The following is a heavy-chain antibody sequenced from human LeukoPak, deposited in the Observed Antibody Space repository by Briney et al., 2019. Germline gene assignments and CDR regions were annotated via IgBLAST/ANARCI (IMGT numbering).Heavy chain of an antibody. J-gene: IGHJ4*02. CDR1: GVSISSYY. D-gene: IGHD2-2*01. CDR2: IYYSGST. CDR3: ARKGGYCSSTSCYYFDY. V-gene: IGHV4-59*01. Sequence: PSETLSLTGTVSGVSISSYYWSWIRQPPGKGLEWIGYIYYSGSTNYNPSLKSRVTISVDTSKNQFSLKLSSVTAADTAVYYCARKGGYCSSTSCYYFDYWGQGTLVTVSS.